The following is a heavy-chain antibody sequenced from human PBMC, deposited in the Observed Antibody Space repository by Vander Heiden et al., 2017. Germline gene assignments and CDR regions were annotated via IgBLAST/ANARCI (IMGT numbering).Heavy chain of an antibody. Sequence: QVQLVESGGGVVQPGRSLRLSCAASGCTFSSSAMHWVRQAPGKGLEWVAVITYAGSNKYYADSVTGRFTISRDNSKNTLYLQMNSLRVEDTAVYYCARDEDYAYYFDYWGQGTLVTVSS. CDR3: ARDEDYAYYFDY. CDR1: GCTFSSSA. CDR2: ITYAGSNK. V-gene: IGHV3-30*01. D-gene: IGHD2-2*01. J-gene: IGHJ4*02.